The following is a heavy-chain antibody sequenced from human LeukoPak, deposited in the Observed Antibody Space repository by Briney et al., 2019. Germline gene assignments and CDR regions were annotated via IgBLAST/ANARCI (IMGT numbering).Heavy chain of an antibody. J-gene: IGHJ4*02. CDR1: RFTFSNAW. CDR2: ITATSSST. Sequence: HTGGSLRLSCAASRFTFSNAWMSWVRQAPGKGLEWVSAITATSSSTHDADSVKGRFTISRDNSKNTLYLQMNSLTAEDTAIYYCAKATGTLGNWGQGTLVTVSA. V-gene: IGHV3-23*01. CDR3: AKATGTLGN. D-gene: IGHD1-1*01.